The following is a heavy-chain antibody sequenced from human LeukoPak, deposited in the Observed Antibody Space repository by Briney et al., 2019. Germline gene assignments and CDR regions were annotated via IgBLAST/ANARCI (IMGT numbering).Heavy chain of an antibody. CDR1: GFTFSSYA. CDR3: AKDRLVVVMTAWFDP. Sequence: GGSLRLSCAASGFTFSSYAMSWVRQAPGKGLEWVSAISGSGGSTYYADSVKGRFTISRDNSKNTLYLQMNSLRAEDTAVYYCAKDRLVVVMTAWFDPWGQGTLVTVSS. D-gene: IGHD3-22*01. CDR2: ISGSGGST. V-gene: IGHV3-23*01. J-gene: IGHJ5*02.